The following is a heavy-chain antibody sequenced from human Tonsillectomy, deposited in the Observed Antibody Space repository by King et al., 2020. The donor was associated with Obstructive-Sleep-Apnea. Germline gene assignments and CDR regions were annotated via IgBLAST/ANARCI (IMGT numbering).Heavy chain of an antibody. D-gene: IGHD3-9*01. Sequence: VQLVESGAEVKKPGSSVKVSCKASGGTFSSYAISWVRQAPGQGLEWMGGIIPIFGTANYAQKFQGRVTITADESTSTAYMELSSLRSEDTAVYYCARVGGSRYFDWLLSFDYWGQGTLVTVSS. V-gene: IGHV1-69*01. CDR1: GGTFSSYA. J-gene: IGHJ4*02. CDR3: ARVGGSRYFDWLLSFDY. CDR2: IIPIFGTA.